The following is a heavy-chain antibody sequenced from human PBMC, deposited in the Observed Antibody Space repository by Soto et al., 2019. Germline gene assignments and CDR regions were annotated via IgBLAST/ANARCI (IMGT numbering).Heavy chain of an antibody. CDR1: GYAFTIYG. CDR2: ISGYNGNT. CDR3: AREGQLGY. V-gene: IGHV1-18*01. D-gene: IGHD6-6*01. J-gene: IGHJ4*02. Sequence: ASVNVSWKASGYAFTIYGFSWVRQAPGQGLEWMGWISGYNGNTNYAERLQGRVTMTTDTSTSTAYMELKSLRYDDTAVYYCAREGQLGYWGQGTPVTVSS.